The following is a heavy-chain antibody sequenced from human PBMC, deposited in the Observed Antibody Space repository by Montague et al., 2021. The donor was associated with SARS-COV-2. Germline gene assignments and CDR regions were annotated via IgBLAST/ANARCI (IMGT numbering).Heavy chain of an antibody. CDR2: IYYSGYT. V-gene: IGHV4-39*07. D-gene: IGHD3-22*01. J-gene: IGHJ4*02. CDR3: ARGGGSGYRYYFDY. Sequence: IYYSGYTYYNPSVKGRVTISVDTSKTQFSLKLSSVTAADTAVYYCARGGGSGYRYYFDYWGQGSVVTVSS.